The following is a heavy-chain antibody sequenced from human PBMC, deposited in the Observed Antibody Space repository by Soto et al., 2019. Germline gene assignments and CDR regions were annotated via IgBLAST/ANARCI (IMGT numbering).Heavy chain of an antibody. J-gene: IGHJ4*02. CDR2: IYYSGST. CDR1: CGSIISGDYY. CDR3: ARVGPRKPHYFDY. V-gene: IGHV4-30-4*01. Sequence: PSETLSLTCTFSCGSIISGDYYWSWIRQPPGKGLEWIGYIYYSGSTYYNPSLKSRVTISVDTSKNQFSLKLSSVTAADTAVYYCARVGPRKPHYFDYWGQGTLVTVSS.